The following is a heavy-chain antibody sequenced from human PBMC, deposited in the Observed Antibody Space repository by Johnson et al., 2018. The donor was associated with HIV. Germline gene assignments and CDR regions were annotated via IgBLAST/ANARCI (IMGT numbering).Heavy chain of an antibody. CDR3: ARRSITSDGFDI. Sequence: QVQLVESGGGLVQPGGSLRLSCAASGFTFSSYAMSWVRQAPGKGLAWVAFIRYDGSNKYYADSVKGRFTTSRENFKNSFYLHMNSLRAGDTAVYYCARRSITSDGFDIWGQGTMVTVSS. V-gene: IGHV3-33*08. CDR2: IRYDGSNK. CDR1: GFTFSSYA. J-gene: IGHJ3*02. D-gene: IGHD2-2*01.